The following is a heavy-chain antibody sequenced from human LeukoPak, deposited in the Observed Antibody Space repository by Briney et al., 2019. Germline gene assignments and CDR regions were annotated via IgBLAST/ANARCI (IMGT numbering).Heavy chain of an antibody. CDR3: ARLVGVTMIVVVITTPGAFDI. Sequence: SETLSLTCTVSGGSISSSSYYWGWIRQPPGKGLEWIGSIYYSGSTYYNPSLKSPVPISVDTSKNQFSLKLSSVTAADTAVYYCARLVGVTMIVVVITTPGAFDIWGQGTMVTVSS. D-gene: IGHD3-22*01. CDR1: GGSISSSSYY. CDR2: IYYSGST. J-gene: IGHJ3*02. V-gene: IGHV4-39*01.